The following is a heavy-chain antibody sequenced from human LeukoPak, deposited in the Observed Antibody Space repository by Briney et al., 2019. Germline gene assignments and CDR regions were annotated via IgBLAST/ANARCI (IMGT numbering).Heavy chain of an antibody. CDR3: ARGLAVAAANKYYYYGMDV. J-gene: IGHJ6*02. D-gene: IGHD6-13*01. CDR1: GFTFSDYY. V-gene: IGHV3-11*04. CDR2: ISSSSSTI. Sequence: GGSLRLSCAASGFTFSDYYMSWIRQAPGKGLEWVSYISSSSSTIYYADSVKGRFTISRDNAKNSLYLQMNSLRAEDTAVYYCARGLAVAAANKYYYYGMDVWGQGTTVTVSS.